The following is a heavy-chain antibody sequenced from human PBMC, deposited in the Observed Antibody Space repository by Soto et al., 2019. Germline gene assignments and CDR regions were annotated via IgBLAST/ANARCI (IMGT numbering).Heavy chain of an antibody. J-gene: IGHJ4*02. CDR1: GFTFSIYA. Sequence: EEQLLESGGGVVQPGESLRLSCEVSGFTFSIYAMRWVRQAPGKGLEWVSGITDNGVKTSYADSVKGRFIISRDNSKNMLYLQMNYLRDEDTAVYYCAKDIWSAEELSAFDYWGQGTLVTVSP. V-gene: IGHV3-23*01. D-gene: IGHD2-15*01. CDR3: AKDIWSAEELSAFDY. CDR2: ITDNGVKT.